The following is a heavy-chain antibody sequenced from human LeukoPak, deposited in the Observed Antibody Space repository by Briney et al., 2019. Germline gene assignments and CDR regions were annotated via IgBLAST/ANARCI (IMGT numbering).Heavy chain of an antibody. CDR2: VYSNGST. J-gene: IGHJ4*02. Sequence: SETLSLTCTVSGGSITSYNWSWIRQPAGQGLEWIGHVYSNGSTQYNPSLESRVTMSVDTSKNHFSLRLTSATAADPAVYFCAREESNYYESNGSYRPDYFDYWGQGTLVTVTS. CDR3: AREESNYYESNGSYRPDYFDY. CDR1: GGSITSYN. V-gene: IGHV4-4*07. D-gene: IGHD3-22*01.